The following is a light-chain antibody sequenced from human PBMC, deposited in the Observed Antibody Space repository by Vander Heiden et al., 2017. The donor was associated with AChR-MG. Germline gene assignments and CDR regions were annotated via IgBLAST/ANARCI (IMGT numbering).Light chain of an antibody. J-gene: IGLJ3*02. Sequence: QCSLTHPRSGTESPGPSVTISCSCTSSDVGGSHYFSWYKQHPGKAPKLMIYDVSKRTSGGPDRFSGSKSGNTASRTISGLQAEDEADYYCCSYAGSYTCDNWVFGGGTKLTVL. V-gene: IGLV2-11*01. CDR2: DVS. CDR3: CSYAGSYTCDNWV. CDR1: SSDVGGSHY.